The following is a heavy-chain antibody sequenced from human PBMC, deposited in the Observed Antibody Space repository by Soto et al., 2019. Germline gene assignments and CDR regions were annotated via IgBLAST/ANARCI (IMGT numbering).Heavy chain of an antibody. CDR3: AKAKSLRSVRGSSFDS. Sequence: EVQLLESGGGLVQPGGSLRLSCDASEFMFSSYAMSWVRQAPGKGLEWVSTISPSGDDTYYADSVRGRFTISRDNSRNTVSLQVNSLTTEDTARYYCAKAKSLRSVRGSSFDSWGQGALVTVSS. CDR2: ISPSGDDT. CDR1: EFMFSSYA. V-gene: IGHV3-23*05. D-gene: IGHD6-19*01. J-gene: IGHJ4*02.